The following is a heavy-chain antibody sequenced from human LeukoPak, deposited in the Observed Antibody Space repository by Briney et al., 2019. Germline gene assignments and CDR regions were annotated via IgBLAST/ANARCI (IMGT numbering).Heavy chain of an antibody. CDR2: ISGGSSTI. CDR1: GFSFSSYS. J-gene: IGHJ4*01. V-gene: IGHV3-48*02. Sequence: PGGSLRLSCAASGFSFSSYSMDWVRQAPGRWLGWVSYISGGSSTIYHADSVKGRFTISRDQAKNTMDLEMNSLRDEDTAVYYCAREGDSSGPPVGLDYWGQGTLVTVSS. CDR3: AREGDSSGPPVGLDY. D-gene: IGHD3-22*01.